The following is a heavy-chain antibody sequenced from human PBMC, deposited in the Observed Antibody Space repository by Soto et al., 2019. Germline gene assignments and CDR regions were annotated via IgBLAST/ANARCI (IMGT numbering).Heavy chain of an antibody. Sequence: QLQLQESGPGLVKPSETLSLPCTVSGGSISSSSYYLGWIRQPPGEGREWIASSHCSGSTYYNPSRKSRVTIAVDTSNNQSSLKLSTVTPADTAVYYGARRDRSPLYRYWGQGTLFTVSS. J-gene: IGHJ4*02. CDR1: GGSISSSSYY. V-gene: IGHV4-39*01. CDR2: SHCSGST. CDR3: ARRDRSPLYRY. D-gene: IGHD3-16*02.